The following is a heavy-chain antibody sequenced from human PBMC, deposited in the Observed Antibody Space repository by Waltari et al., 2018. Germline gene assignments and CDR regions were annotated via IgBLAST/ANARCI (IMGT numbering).Heavy chain of an antibody. CDR3: ARGITIFGVVIPDAFDI. CDR2: IYTSAST. V-gene: IGHV4-4*07. CDR1: GGSIRSYY. D-gene: IGHD3-3*01. J-gene: IGHJ3*02. Sequence: QVQLQESGPGLVKPSETLSLTCTVPGGSIRSYYWGWILHPARKGLEWIGRIYTSASTNYNPSLKIRVTMSVDTSKNQFSLKLSSVTAADTAVYYYARGITIFGVVIPDAFDIWGQGTMVTVSS.